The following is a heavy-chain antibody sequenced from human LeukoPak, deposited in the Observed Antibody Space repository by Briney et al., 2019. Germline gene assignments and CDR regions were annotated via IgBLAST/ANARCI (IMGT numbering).Heavy chain of an antibody. J-gene: IGHJ4*02. Sequence: SETLSLTCTVSGGSISSYYWSWIRQPAGKGLEWIGRIYTSGSTNYNPSLKSRVTMSVDTSKNQFSLKLRSVTAADTAVYYCARDQVAGTMYYFDYWGQGTLVTVSS. CDR3: ARDQVAGTMYYFDY. CDR1: GGSISSYY. D-gene: IGHD6-19*01. V-gene: IGHV4-4*07. CDR2: IYTSGST.